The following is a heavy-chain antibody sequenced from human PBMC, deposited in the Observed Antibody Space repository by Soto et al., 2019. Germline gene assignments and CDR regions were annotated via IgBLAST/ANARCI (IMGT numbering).Heavy chain of an antibody. V-gene: IGHV1-18*01. J-gene: IGHJ4*02. D-gene: IGHD6-19*01. CDR1: GYTFTSHG. CDR3: VRDRGAYTSGWFGNF. CDR2: ISAYNGNT. Sequence: ASVKVSCKTTGYTFTSHGISWVRQAPGQGLEWMGWISAYNGNTHSAQKFQGRVTMTTDTSTSTAHMELRSLRYDDTAMYYCVRDRGAYTSGWFGNFWGPGTLVTDSS.